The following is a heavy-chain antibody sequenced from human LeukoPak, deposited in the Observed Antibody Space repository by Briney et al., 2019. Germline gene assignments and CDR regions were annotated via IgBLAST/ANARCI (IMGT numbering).Heavy chain of an antibody. Sequence: SETLSLTCAVSGGSITTTDFDWAWLREPPGQGFEWIATISSSGKAYYYPSLMSRVTISVDTSKNQFSLDVTSVTAADTGLFYCARFKGGTGFDYWGRGILVIVS. D-gene: IGHD1-26*01. CDR1: GGSITTTDFD. CDR2: ISSSGKA. V-gene: IGHV4-39*01. J-gene: IGHJ4*02. CDR3: ARFKGGTGFDY.